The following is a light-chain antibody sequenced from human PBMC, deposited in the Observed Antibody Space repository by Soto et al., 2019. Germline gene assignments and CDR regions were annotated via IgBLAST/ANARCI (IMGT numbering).Light chain of an antibody. CDR2: DAS. Sequence: EIVLTQSPATLSLSPGERATLSCRASQSVSSYFAWYQQKPGQAPRLLIYDASNRATGIPARFSGSGSGTDFTLTISSLEPEVFAVYYCQQRSNWPVTFGQGTRVEIK. CDR1: QSVSSY. V-gene: IGKV3-11*01. J-gene: IGKJ1*01. CDR3: QQRSNWPVT.